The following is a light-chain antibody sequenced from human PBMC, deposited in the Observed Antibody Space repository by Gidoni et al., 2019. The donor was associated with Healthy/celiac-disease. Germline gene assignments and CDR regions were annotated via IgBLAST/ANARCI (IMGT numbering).Light chain of an antibody. CDR3: QQSYSTPWT. V-gene: IGKV1-39*01. Sequence: DIQMTQSPSSLSASVGDRVTITCRASQSSISYLNWYQQKPGKAPKLLIYAASSLQSGVPSRFSGSGSGTDFTLTISSLQPEDFATYYCQQSYSTPWTFGQGTKVEIK. CDR1: QSSISY. CDR2: AAS. J-gene: IGKJ1*01.